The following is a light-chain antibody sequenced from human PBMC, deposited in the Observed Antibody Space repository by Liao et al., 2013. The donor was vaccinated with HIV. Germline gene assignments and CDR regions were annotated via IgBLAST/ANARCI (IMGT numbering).Light chain of an antibody. Sequence: SYVLTQPPSVSVAPGKTARITCGGNNIGSKSVHWYQQKPGQAPVLVIDYDSDRPSGIPERFSGSNSGNTATLTISRVEAGDEADYYCQVWDSSSDHPYVFGTGTQVTVL. CDR1: NIGSKS. CDR2: YDS. V-gene: IGLV3-21*01. CDR3: QVWDSSSDHPYV. J-gene: IGLJ1*01.